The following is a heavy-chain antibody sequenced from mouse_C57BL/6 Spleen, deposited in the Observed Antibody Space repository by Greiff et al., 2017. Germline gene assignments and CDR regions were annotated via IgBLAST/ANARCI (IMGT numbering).Heavy chain of an antibody. CDR1: GYTFTSYW. CDR3: ARGDYYGSSYGYWYFDV. V-gene: IGHV1-55*01. J-gene: IGHJ1*03. Sequence: QVQLQQSGAELVKPGASVKMSCKASGYTFTSYWITWVKQRPGQGLEWIGDIYPGSGSTNYNEKFKSKATLTVDTSSSTAYMQLSSLTSEDSAVYYCARGDYYGSSYGYWYFDVWGTGTTVTVSS. CDR2: IYPGSGST. D-gene: IGHD1-1*01.